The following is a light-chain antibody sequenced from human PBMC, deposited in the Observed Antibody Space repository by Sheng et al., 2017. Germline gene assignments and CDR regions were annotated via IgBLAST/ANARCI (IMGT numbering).Light chain of an antibody. CDR3: SSFSASDTLVI. CDR1: SSDVGNYNL. J-gene: IGLJ2*01. V-gene: IGLV2-14*02. Sequence: QSALTQPASVSGSPGQSITISCTGTSSDVGNYNLVSWYQQHPGKAPKVIIYEDNKRPSGVSSHFSGSKSGNTASLTISGLQAEDEADYYCSSFSASDTLVIFGGGTKLTVL. CDR2: EDN.